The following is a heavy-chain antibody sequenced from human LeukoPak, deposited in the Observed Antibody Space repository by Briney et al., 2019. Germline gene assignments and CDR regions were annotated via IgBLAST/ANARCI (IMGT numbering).Heavy chain of an antibody. CDR3: ARALVGRGNWFDP. Sequence: SDTLPLTCTVSSGSISRYYWIWLRQPPGHALDLIGYIYYSGSTNYNPSLKSRVTISVDTSKNQFSLKLSSVTAADTAVYYCARALVGRGNWFDPWGQGTLVTVSS. J-gene: IGHJ5*02. D-gene: IGHD6-6*01. CDR1: SGSISRYY. CDR2: IYYSGST. V-gene: IGHV4-59*07.